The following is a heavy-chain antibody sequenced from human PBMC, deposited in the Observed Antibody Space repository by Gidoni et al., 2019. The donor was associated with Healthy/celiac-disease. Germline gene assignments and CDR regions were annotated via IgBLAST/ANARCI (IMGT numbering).Heavy chain of an antibody. Sequence: QVQLVESGGGVVQPGRSLRLSCAASGVTFSSYGMHWVRQAPGKGLEWVAVIWYDGSNKYYADSVKGRFTISRDNSKNTLYLQMNSLRAEDTAVYYCARDPQAVAGYYFDYWGQGTLVTVSS. CDR2: IWYDGSNK. V-gene: IGHV3-33*01. CDR1: GVTFSSYG. CDR3: ARDPQAVAGYYFDY. D-gene: IGHD6-19*01. J-gene: IGHJ4*02.